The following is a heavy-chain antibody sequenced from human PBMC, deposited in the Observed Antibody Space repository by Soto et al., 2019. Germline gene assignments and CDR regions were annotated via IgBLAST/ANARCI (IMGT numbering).Heavy chain of an antibody. V-gene: IGHV3-7*03. D-gene: IGHD5-12*01. CDR2: IDPDGRVG. J-gene: IGHJ4*02. CDR1: GLRFSTYW. CDR3: ARRGGYNLRDPLDD. Sequence: EGQLLGSGGGLVQPGGSLRLSCVASGLRFSTYWMNWVRQPPGMGLEWVANIDPDGRVGTYVDSVKGRFTTSRDNAMNSVYLQMNSLRAEDTAVYYCARRGGYNLRDPLDDWGRGVLVTVSS.